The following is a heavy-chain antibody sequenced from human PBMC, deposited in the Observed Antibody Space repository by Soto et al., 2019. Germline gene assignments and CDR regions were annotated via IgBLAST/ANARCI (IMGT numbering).Heavy chain of an antibody. J-gene: IGHJ6*02. CDR2: ISSSGSTI. CDR1: GFTFSSYA. CDR3: ARDGSYYYYGMDV. Sequence: EVQLLESGGGLVQPGGSLRLSCAASGFTFSSYAMSWVRQAPGKGLEWVSYISSSGSTIYYADSVKGRFTISRDNAKNSLYLQMNSLRAEDTAVYYCARDGSYYYYGMDVWGQGTTVTVSS. D-gene: IGHD3-10*01. V-gene: IGHV3-48*03.